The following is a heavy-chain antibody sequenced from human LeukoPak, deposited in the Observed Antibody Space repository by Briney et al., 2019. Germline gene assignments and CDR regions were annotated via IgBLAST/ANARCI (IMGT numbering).Heavy chain of an antibody. CDR1: GFTFSSYA. V-gene: IGHV3-30-3*01. CDR2: ISYDGSNK. D-gene: IGHD3-3*01. J-gene: IGHJ4*02. CDR3: APRRANYDFWSGYPMGENDY. Sequence: AGGSLRLSCAASGFTFSSYAMHWVRQAPGKGLEWVAVISYDGSNKYYADSVKGRFTISRDNSKNTLYLQMNSLRAEDTAVYYCAPRRANYDFWSGYPMGENDYWGQGTLVTVSS.